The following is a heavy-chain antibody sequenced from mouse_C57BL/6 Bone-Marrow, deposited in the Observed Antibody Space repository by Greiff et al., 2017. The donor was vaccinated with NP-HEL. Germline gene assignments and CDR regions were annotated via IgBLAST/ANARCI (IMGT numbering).Heavy chain of an antibody. CDR2: ISDGGSYT. Sequence: EVKLEESGGGLVKPGGSLKLSCAASGFTFSSYAMSWVRQTPETRLEWVATISDGGSYTYYPDNVKGRFTISRDNAKNNLYLQMSHLKSEDTAMYYCARDRGYPYYFDYWGQGTTLTVSS. D-gene: IGHD2-2*01. J-gene: IGHJ2*01. CDR1: GFTFSSYA. V-gene: IGHV5-4*01. CDR3: ARDRGYPYYFDY.